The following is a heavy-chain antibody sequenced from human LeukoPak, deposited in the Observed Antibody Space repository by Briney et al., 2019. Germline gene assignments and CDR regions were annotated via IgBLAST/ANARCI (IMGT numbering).Heavy chain of an antibody. CDR3: ARGEVVVAVSFDY. D-gene: IGHD2-15*01. Sequence: SETLSLTCAVYGGSFSGYYWSWIRQPPGKGLEWIGEINHSGSTNYNPSLKSRVTISVDTSKNQFSLKLSSVTAADTAVYYCARGEVVVAVSFDYWGQGTLVTVSS. CDR1: GGSFSGYY. J-gene: IGHJ4*02. V-gene: IGHV4-34*01. CDR2: INHSGST.